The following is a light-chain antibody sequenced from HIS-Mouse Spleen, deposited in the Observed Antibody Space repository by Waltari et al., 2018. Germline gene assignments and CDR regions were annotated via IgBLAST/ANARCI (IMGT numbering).Light chain of an antibody. CDR2: DAS. Sequence: EIVLTQSPATLSLSPGERATLSCRARQSVSSYLAWYQQKPGQAPRLLIYDASNRATGIPARFSGSGSGTDFTLTISSLEPEDFAVYYCQQRSNWTWTFGQGTKEEIK. V-gene: IGKV3-11*01. CDR3: QQRSNWTWT. J-gene: IGKJ1*01. CDR1: QSVSSY.